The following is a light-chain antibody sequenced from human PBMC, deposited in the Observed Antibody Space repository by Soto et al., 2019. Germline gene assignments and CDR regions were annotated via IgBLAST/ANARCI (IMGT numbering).Light chain of an antibody. CDR2: DVN. Sequence: QSALTQPASVSGSPGQSITISCTGTSSDVGGSNYVSWYQQHPGKAPKLMIYDVNNRPSGISNRFSGSKSGNTASLTISGLQAEEEADYYCSSYRSGSTLVFGGGTKLTVL. J-gene: IGLJ2*01. CDR3: SSYRSGSTLV. V-gene: IGLV2-14*01. CDR1: SSDVGGSNY.